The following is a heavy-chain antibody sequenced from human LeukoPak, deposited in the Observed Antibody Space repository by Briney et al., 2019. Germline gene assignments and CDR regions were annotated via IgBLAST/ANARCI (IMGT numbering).Heavy chain of an antibody. D-gene: IGHD3-10*02. CDR1: EFTFFTYS. V-gene: IGHV3-7*01. J-gene: IGHJ6*04. CDR3: AELGITMIGGV. Sequence: GGSLRLSCAASEFTFFTYSMSWVRQAPGKGLGWVANIKQDGSEKYYVDSVKGRFTISRDNAKNSLYLQMNSLRAEDTAVYYCAELGITMIGGVWGKGTTVTISS. CDR2: IKQDGSEK.